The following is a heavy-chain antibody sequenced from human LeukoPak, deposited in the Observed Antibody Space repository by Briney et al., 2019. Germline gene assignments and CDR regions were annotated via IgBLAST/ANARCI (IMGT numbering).Heavy chain of an antibody. CDR3: ARDQFNGNYHPDDALDV. CDR2: ISYDGSNK. V-gene: IGHV3-30*04. D-gene: IGHD1-7*01. J-gene: IGHJ3*01. CDR1: GFIFSSYA. Sequence: GGSLRLSCAASGFIFSSYAMHWVRRAPGKGLEWVAIISYDGSNKYYADSVKGRFTISRDNSKNTLYLQMDSLRVEDTAVYYCARDQFNGNYHPDDALDVWGHGTMVTVSS.